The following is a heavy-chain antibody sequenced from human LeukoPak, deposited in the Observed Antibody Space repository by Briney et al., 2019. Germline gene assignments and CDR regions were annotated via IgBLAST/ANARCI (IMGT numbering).Heavy chain of an antibody. CDR1: GGTFSSYA. V-gene: IGHV1-69*13. J-gene: IGHJ4*02. D-gene: IGHD3-22*01. CDR2: IIAIFGTA. CDR3: ARGRPYDSSGYHYL. Sequence: GASVKVSCKASGGTFSSYAISWGRQAPGQGLEWMGGIIAIFGTANYAQKFHGRVTITADQSTITAYMELSSLRSEDTAVYYCARGRPYDSSGYHYLWGQGTLVTVSS.